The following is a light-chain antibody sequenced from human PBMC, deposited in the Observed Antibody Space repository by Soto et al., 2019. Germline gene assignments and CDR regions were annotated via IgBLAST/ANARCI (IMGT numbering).Light chain of an antibody. V-gene: IGKV3-20*01. CDR2: GAS. CDR1: QSVSSSY. J-gene: IGKJ1*01. Sequence: EMVLTQSPGTLSLSPGERATLSCRASQSVSSSYLAWYQQKPGQAPRLLIYGASSRATGIPGRFSGSGSGTDFTLTISRLEPEDFAVYYCQQYGSSWTFGQGTKVDIK. CDR3: QQYGSSWT.